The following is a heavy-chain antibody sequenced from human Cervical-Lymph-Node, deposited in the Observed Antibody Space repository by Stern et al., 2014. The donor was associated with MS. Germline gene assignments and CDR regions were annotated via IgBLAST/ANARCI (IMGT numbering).Heavy chain of an antibody. CDR1: GYTLTSYG. CDR2: VGAYSGNT. D-gene: IGHD3-22*01. J-gene: IGHJ3*01. V-gene: IGHV1-18*04. Sequence: QVQLVQSGAEVKKTGASVKVSCKASGYTLTSYGITWVRQAPGQGLEWMVWVGAYSGNTHVARKFEDRVTVTKDTSTSIAYIELRNLTSDDTAIYYCARFNYDKGFDVWGQGTMVTVSS. CDR3: ARFNYDKGFDV.